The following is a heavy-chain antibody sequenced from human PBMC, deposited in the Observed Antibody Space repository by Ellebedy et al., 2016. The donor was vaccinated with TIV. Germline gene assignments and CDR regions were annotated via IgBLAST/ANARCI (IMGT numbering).Heavy chain of an antibody. CDR3: VRDGSEWSGDH. D-gene: IGHD3-3*01. J-gene: IGHJ4*02. CDR1: GFTFSIAG. CDR2: IDFSGTGT. V-gene: IGHV3-21*06. Sequence: GGSLRLXCGASGFTFSIAGMTWVRQAPGKGLEWVATIDFSGTGTYYADSVKGRFIISRDNTKNLVFLQMNSLGVEDTAVYYCVRDGSEWSGDHWGQGTLVTVSS.